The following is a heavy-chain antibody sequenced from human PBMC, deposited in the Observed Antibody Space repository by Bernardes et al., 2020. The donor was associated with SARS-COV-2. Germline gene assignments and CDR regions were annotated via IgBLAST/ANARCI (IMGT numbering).Heavy chain of an antibody. CDR2: INHSGST. CDR1: GGSFSGYY. CDR3: ARGMNPALLWFGELSFGNYYYYGMDV. J-gene: IGHJ6*02. V-gene: IGHV4-34*01. Sequence: SETLSLTCAVYGGSFSGYYWSWIRQPPGKGLEWIGEINHSGSTNYNPSLKSRVTISVDTSKNQFSLKLSSVTAADTAVYYCARGMNPALLWFGELSFGNYYYYGMDVWGQGTTVTVSS. D-gene: IGHD3-10*01.